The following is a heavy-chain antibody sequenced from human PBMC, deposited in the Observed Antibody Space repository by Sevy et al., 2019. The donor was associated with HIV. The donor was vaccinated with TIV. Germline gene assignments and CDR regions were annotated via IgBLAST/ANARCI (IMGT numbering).Heavy chain of an antibody. V-gene: IGHV3-33*01. CDR3: AREGVPAAIGFDY. J-gene: IGHJ4*02. CDR2: IWYDGSKK. CDR1: GFTFSAYG. Sequence: GGSLRLSCEASGFTFSAYGMHWVRQAPGKGLEWVANIWYDGSKKYYADSVKGRFTISRDNSKNTLYLQMNSLRAEDTALYYRAREGVPAAIGFDYWGQGSLVTVSS. D-gene: IGHD2-2*01.